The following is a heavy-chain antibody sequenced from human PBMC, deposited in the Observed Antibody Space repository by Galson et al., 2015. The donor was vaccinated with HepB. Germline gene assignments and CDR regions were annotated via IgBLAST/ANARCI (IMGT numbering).Heavy chain of an antibody. D-gene: IGHD6-19*01. J-gene: IGHJ4*02. CDR1: GGTFSSYA. Sequence: SVKVSCKASGGTFSSYAISWVRQAPGQRLEWMGGIIPIFGTANYAQKFQGRVTITADESTSTAYMELSSLRSEDTAVYYCARRSSGWRFDFDYWDQGTLVTVSS. V-gene: IGHV1-69*13. CDR2: IIPIFGTA. CDR3: ARRSSGWRFDFDY.